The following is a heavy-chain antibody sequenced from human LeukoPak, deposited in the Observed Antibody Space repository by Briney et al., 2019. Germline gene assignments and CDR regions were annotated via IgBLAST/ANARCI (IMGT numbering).Heavy chain of an antibody. V-gene: IGHV1-2*02. J-gene: IGHJ4*02. CDR3: ARADSSGYYYEK. CDR1: GYTFTGYY. CDR2: INPNSGGT. D-gene: IGHD3-22*01. Sequence: ASVKVSCKASGYTFTGYYMHWVRQAPGQGLEWMGWINPNSGGTNYAQKFQGRVTMTRDTSISTAYMELSRLRSDDTAVYYCARADSSGYYYEKWGQGTLVTVSS.